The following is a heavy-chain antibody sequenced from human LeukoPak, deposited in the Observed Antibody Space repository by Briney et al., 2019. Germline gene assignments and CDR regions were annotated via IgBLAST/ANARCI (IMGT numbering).Heavy chain of an antibody. D-gene: IGHD3-9*01. CDR1: GYTFTGYY. Sequence: ASVKVSCKASGYTFTGYYMHWVRQAPGQGLEWMGWINPNSGGTNYAQKFQGRVTMTTDTSTSTAYMELRSLRSDDTAVYYCAREAHYDILTGYQYYFDYWGQGTLVTVSS. CDR3: AREAHYDILTGYQYYFDY. CDR2: INPNSGGT. J-gene: IGHJ4*02. V-gene: IGHV1-2*02.